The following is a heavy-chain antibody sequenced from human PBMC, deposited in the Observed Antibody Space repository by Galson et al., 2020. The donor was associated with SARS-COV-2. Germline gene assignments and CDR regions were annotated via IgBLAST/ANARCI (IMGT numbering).Heavy chain of an antibody. J-gene: IGHJ6*02. CDR1: GDSISNTFYY. V-gene: IGHV4-31*03. Sequence: ASETLSLTCTVSGDSISNTFYYWSWIRQHPGKGLEWIGYIYHSGSTYYSPSLKSRITMSLDKSKNQFSLRLSSVTAADTALYYCARAQFYGHGLDIWGQGTTVTVSS. D-gene: IGHD3-16*01. CDR2: IYHSGST. CDR3: ARAQFYGHGLDI.